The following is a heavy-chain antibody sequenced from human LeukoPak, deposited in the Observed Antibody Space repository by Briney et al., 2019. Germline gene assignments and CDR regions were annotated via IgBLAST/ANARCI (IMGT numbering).Heavy chain of an antibody. J-gene: IGHJ5*02. Sequence: PSETLSLTCAVYGGSLSGYYWSWIRQPPGKGLEWIGEINHSGSTNYNPSLKSRVTISVDTSKNQFSLKLSSVTAADTAVYYCARGPLRFLEWFTRGFDPWGQGTLVTVSS. V-gene: IGHV4-34*01. CDR3: ARGPLRFLEWFTRGFDP. D-gene: IGHD3-3*01. CDR2: INHSGST. CDR1: GGSLSGYY.